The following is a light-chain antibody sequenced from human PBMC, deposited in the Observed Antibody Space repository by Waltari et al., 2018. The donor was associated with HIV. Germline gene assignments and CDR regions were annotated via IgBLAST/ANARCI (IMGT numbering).Light chain of an antibody. J-gene: IGLJ2*01. CDR3: QAWGSTTSGV. V-gene: IGLV3-1*01. CDR1: ELGDKY. CDR2: QDD. Sequence: SYAVTEPPSVAVSPGQTASITCSGYELGDKYTCWVQQKPGQSPLLVIYQDDKRPAGIAARFSAASSGHTATLTISGTLPMDEADYYCQAWGSTTSGVFGRGTKLTVL.